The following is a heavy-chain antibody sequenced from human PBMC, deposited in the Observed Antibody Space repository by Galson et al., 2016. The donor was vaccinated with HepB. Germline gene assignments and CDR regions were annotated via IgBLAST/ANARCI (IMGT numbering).Heavy chain of an antibody. CDR1: GFPFSTYV. V-gene: IGHV3-64D*08. D-gene: IGHD3-22*01. CDR2: IRSDGGTT. Sequence: SLRLSCAASGFPFSTYVMHWVRQAPGKGLEYVSAIRSDGGTTYYADSVKGRFTISRDNSKNTLYLQMSSLRAEDTAVYYCVKLFSYYDSSGLSYWGQGALVTVSS. J-gene: IGHJ4*02. CDR3: VKLFSYYDSSGLSY.